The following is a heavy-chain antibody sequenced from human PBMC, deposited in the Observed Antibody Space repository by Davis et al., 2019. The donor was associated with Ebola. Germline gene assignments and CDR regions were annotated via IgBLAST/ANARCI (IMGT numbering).Heavy chain of an antibody. CDR1: GGTFSSYA. CDR3: ARDRWWRGDAFDI. Sequence: SVKVSCKASGGTFSSYAISWVRQAPGQGLEWMGGIIPIFGTANYAQKFQGRVTITADKSTSTAYMGLSSLRSEDTAVYYCARDRWWRGDAFDIWGQGTMVTVSS. D-gene: IGHD2-15*01. J-gene: IGHJ3*02. CDR2: IIPIFGTA. V-gene: IGHV1-69*06.